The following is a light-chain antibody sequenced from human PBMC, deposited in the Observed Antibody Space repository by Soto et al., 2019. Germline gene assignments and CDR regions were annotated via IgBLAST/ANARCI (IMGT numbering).Light chain of an antibody. J-gene: IGKJ1*01. V-gene: IGKV3-20*01. CDR3: QHYVTSLTT. CDR1: QSVTSNY. CDR2: GAS. Sequence: EIVLTQSPGTLSLSPGERATLSCGASQSVTSNYLAWYQQKPGQAPRLLIFGASIRVKGIPDRFIGSGSGTDFTLTISRLEPEDFAVYYCQHYVTSLTTFXQGTKVDIK.